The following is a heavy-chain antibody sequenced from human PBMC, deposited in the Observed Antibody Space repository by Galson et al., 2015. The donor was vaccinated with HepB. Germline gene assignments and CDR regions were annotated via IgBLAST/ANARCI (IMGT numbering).Heavy chain of an antibody. V-gene: IGHV3-53*01. CDR3: AREGAGGGMAV. CDR1: EFTVSTNC. D-gene: IGHD3-16*01. CDR2: IDSGART. Sequence: SLRLSCAASEFTVSTNCMNWVRQAPGKGLEWVSLIDSGARTYYAASVKGRFTIFRDNSKNTLYLHMNSLRAEDTAVYYCAREGAGGGMAVWGQGTTVTVSS. J-gene: IGHJ6*02.